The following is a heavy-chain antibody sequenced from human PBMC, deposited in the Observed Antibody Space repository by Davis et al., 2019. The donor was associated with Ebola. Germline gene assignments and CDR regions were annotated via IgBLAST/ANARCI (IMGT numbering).Heavy chain of an antibody. J-gene: IGHJ3*02. CDR2: ITKGSDAI. CDR3: ARDPHALDM. V-gene: IGHV3-48*02. CDR1: GFVFSDFS. Sequence: GESLKISCAASGFVFSDFSMNWVRQAPGKGLEWITYITKGSDAIHYADSVKGRFTVSRDNAKNSVFLQMSSLRDEDTAMYYCARDPHALDMWGQGTMVTVSS.